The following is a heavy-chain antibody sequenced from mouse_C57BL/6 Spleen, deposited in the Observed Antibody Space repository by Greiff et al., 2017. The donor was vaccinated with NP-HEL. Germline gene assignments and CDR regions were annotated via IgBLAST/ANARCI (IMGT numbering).Heavy chain of an antibody. D-gene: IGHD1-3*01. V-gene: IGHV1-18*01. Sequence: EVQLQQSGPELVKPGASVKIPCKASGYTFTDYNMDWVKQSHGKSLEWIGDINPNNGGTIYNQKFKGKATLTVDKSSSTAYMELRSLTSEDTAVYYCARRETKKIAMDYWGQGTSVTVSS. J-gene: IGHJ4*01. CDR2: INPNNGGT. CDR1: GYTFTDYN. CDR3: ARRETKKIAMDY.